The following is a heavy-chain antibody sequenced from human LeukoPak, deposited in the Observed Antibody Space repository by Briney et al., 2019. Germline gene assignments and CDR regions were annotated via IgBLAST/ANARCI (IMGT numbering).Heavy chain of an antibody. CDR3: ARDSGPLGPEDY. Sequence: PGGSLRLSCAASGFTFSSYSMNWVRQAPGKGLEWVSSISSSSSYIYYADSVKGRFTISRDNAKNSLYLQMNSLRAEDTAVYYCARDSGPLGPEDYWGQGTLVTVSS. D-gene: IGHD5-12*01. V-gene: IGHV3-21*01. CDR2: ISSSSSYI. J-gene: IGHJ4*02. CDR1: GFTFSSYS.